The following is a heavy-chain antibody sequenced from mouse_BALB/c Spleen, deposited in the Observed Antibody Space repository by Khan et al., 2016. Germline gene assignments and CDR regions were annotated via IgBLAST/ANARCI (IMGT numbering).Heavy chain of an antibody. D-gene: IGHD1-1*01. J-gene: IGHJ1*01. CDR3: ARNYGSSSYWYFDV. Sequence: QVQLQQSGAELMKPGASVKISCKATGYTFSSYWIEWVKQRPGHGLEWIGEILPGSGSTNYNETLKGTATFTADTSSNTAYMQLSSLTSEYSAGYYCARNYGSSSYWYFDVWGAGTTVTVSS. CDR2: ILPGSGST. CDR1: GYTFSSYW. V-gene: IGHV1-9*01.